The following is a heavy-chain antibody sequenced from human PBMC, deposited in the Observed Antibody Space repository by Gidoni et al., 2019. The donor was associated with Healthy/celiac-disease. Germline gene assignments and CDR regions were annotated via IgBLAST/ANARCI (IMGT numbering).Heavy chain of an antibody. CDR3: ARGFPTPRRRPAFDI. D-gene: IGHD2-21*01. CDR2: INPSGGST. Sequence: QVQLVQSGAEVKKPGASVKVSCKASGYTFTSYYMHWVRQAPGQGLEWMGIINPSGGSTSYAQKFQGRVTMTRDTSTSTVYMELSSLRSEDTAVYYCARGFPTPRRRPAFDIWGQGTMVTVSS. V-gene: IGHV1-46*01. CDR1: GYTFTSYY. J-gene: IGHJ3*02.